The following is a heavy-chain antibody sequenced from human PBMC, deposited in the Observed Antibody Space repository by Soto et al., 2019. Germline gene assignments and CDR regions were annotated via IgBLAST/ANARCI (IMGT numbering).Heavy chain of an antibody. D-gene: IGHD4-17*01. Sequence: PSETLSLTCTVSGGSISSGGYYWSWIRQHPGKGLEWIGYIYYSGSTYYNPSLKSRVTISVDTSKNQFSLKLSSVTAADTAVYYCARAIGVPYGDYSYFDYWGQGTLVTVSS. CDR1: GGSISSGGYY. CDR3: ARAIGVPYGDYSYFDY. J-gene: IGHJ4*02. CDR2: IYYSGST. V-gene: IGHV4-31*03.